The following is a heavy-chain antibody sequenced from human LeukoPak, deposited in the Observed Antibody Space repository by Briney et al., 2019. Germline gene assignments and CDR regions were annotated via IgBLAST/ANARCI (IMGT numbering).Heavy chain of an antibody. CDR3: GRDPRLGIRGYTYGYIDY. Sequence: GASVKVSSKTSGDTFSSYTITWVRQAPGLRLEWMGWSNTNTGNPTHAQGFTGRYVFSLDTSVSTAYLQISGLTADDTAVYFCGRDPRLGIRGYTYGYIDYWGQGTLVTVSS. J-gene: IGHJ4*02. CDR2: SNTNTGNP. V-gene: IGHV7-4-1*02. CDR1: GDTFSSYT. D-gene: IGHD5-18*01.